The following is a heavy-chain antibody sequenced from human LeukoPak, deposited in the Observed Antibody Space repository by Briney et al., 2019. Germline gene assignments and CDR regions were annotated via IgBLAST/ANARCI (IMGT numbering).Heavy chain of an antibody. CDR3: AREVRSSGWYGARYFDY. CDR2: ISYDGSNK. Sequence: GSLRLSCAASGFTFSSYAMHWVRQAPGKGLEWVAVISYDGSNKYYADSVKGRFTISRDNSKNTLYLQMNSLRAEDTAVYYCAREVRSSGWYGARYFDYWGQGTLVTVSS. J-gene: IGHJ4*02. D-gene: IGHD6-19*01. CDR1: GFTFSSYA. V-gene: IGHV3-30-3*01.